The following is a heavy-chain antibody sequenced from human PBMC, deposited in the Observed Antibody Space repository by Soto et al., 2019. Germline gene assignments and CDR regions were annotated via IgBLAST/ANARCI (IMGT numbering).Heavy chain of an antibody. CDR2: INHSGST. Sequence: SETLSLTCAVYGGSFSGYYWSWSRQPPGKGLEWIGEINHSGSTNYNPSLKSRVTISVDTSKNQFSLKLSSVTAADTAVYYCARGPSFGVVIKSNWFDPWGQGTLVTVSS. D-gene: IGHD3-3*01. V-gene: IGHV4-34*01. CDR3: ARGPSFGVVIKSNWFDP. J-gene: IGHJ5*02. CDR1: GGSFSGYY.